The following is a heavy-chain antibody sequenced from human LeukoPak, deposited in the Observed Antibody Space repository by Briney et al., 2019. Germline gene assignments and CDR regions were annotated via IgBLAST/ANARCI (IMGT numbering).Heavy chain of an antibody. Sequence: GGSLRLSCAASGSTFSSYGMHWVRQAPGKGLEWVAFIRYDGINKYYADSVKGRFTISRDNSKNTLYLQMNSLRAEDTALYYCARVHSSSLLYYMDVWGKGTTVTVSS. CDR2: IRYDGINK. V-gene: IGHV3-30*02. CDR1: GSTFSSYG. J-gene: IGHJ6*03. CDR3: ARVHSSSLLYYMDV. D-gene: IGHD6-6*01.